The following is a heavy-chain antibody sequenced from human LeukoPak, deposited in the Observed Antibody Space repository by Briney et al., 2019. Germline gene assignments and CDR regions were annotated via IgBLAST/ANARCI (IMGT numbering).Heavy chain of an antibody. CDR1: GFIFSTCA. J-gene: IGHJ4*02. CDR2: LTSDGRST. Sequence: GGSLRLSCTASGFIFSTCAMSWVRQAPGKGLEWVSRLTSDGRSTSYADSVKGRFTMSRDNAKNTLFLQMNSLRDEDTAVYYCARGASTYSDYWGQGTPVTVSS. V-gene: IGHV3-74*01. CDR3: ARGASTYSDY.